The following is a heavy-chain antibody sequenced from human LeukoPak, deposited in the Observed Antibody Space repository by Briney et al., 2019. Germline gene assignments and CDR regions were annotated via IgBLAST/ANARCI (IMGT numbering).Heavy chain of an antibody. V-gene: IGHV1-2*06. CDR2: INPNSGGT. J-gene: IGHJ5*02. D-gene: IGHD4-17*01. Sequence: GASVKVSCKASGYTFTGYYMHWVRQAPGQGLEWMGRINPNSGGTNYAQKFQGRVTMTEDTSTDTAYMELSSLRSEDTAVYYCATSGLPDYGDYLNWFDPWGQGTLVTVSS. CDR1: GYTFTGYY. CDR3: ATSGLPDYGDYLNWFDP.